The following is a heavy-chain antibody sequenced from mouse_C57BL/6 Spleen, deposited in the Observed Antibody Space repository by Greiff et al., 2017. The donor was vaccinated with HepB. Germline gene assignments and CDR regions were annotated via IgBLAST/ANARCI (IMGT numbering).Heavy chain of an antibody. J-gene: IGHJ3*01. D-gene: IGHD2-3*01. Sequence: DVKLQESGPGLVKPSQSLSLTCSVTGYSITSGYYWNWIRQFPGNKLEWMGYISYDGSNNYNPSLKNRISITRDTSKNQFFLKLNSVTTEDTATYYCARENYDGYYGFAYGGQGTLVTVSA. CDR2: ISYDGSN. CDR1: GYSITSGYY. CDR3: ARENYDGYYGFAY. V-gene: IGHV3-6*01.